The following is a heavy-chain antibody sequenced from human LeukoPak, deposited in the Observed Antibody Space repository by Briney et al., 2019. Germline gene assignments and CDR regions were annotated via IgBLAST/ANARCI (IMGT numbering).Heavy chain of an antibody. CDR2: ISDGDGST. J-gene: IGHJ4*02. Sequence: GGSLRLSCAASGLTFSNAWVSWVRQPPGKGLEWVSLISDGDGSTHYADSVKGRFTISRDNSKNMLYLQMNSLRADDTAVYYCAKDHSSTWFGSFNYWGQGTLVTVSS. D-gene: IGHD6-13*01. CDR1: GLTFSNAW. V-gene: IGHV3-23*01. CDR3: AKDHSSTWFGSFNY.